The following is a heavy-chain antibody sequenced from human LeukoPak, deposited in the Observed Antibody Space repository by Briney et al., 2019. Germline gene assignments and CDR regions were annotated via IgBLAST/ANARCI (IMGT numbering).Heavy chain of an antibody. V-gene: IGHV3-30*02. D-gene: IGHD1-26*01. J-gene: IGHJ4*02. CDR1: GFTFSSYG. CDR2: IWYDGSNK. CDR3: AKDRGSYRHFDY. Sequence: GGSLRLSCAASGFTFSSYGMHWVRQAPGKGLEWVAFIWYDGSNKYYADSVKGRFTISRDNSKNTLYLQMNSLRAEDTAVYYCAKDRGSYRHFDYWGQGTLVTVSS.